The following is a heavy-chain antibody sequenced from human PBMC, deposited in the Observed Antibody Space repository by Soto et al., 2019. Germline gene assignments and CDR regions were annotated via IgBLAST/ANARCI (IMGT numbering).Heavy chain of an antibody. D-gene: IGHD3-10*01. J-gene: IGHJ6*02. CDR3: AEAMVRGVIISGMDV. V-gene: IGHV1-69*13. Sequence: SVKVSFKACGGTFSSYAISWLRQAPGQGLEWMGGIIPIFGTANYAQKFQGRVTITADESTSTAYMELSSLRSEDTAVYYCAEAMVRGVIISGMDVWGQGTTVTVSS. CDR1: GGTFSSYA. CDR2: IIPIFGTA.